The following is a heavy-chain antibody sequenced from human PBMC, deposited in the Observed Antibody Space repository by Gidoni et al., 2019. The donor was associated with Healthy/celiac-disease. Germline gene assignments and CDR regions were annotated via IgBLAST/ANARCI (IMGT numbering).Heavy chain of an antibody. CDR2: INPSGGST. V-gene: IGHV1-46*01. Sequence: QVQLVQSGAEVKKPGASVKVSCKASGYSFTRSYMHWVRQAPGQGLEWMGIINPSGGSTSYAQKFQGRVTMTRDTSTSTVYMEVSSLRSEDTAVYYCARETSNYFDYWGQGTLVTVSS. CDR3: ARETSNYFDY. D-gene: IGHD2-2*01. J-gene: IGHJ4*02. CDR1: GYSFTRSY.